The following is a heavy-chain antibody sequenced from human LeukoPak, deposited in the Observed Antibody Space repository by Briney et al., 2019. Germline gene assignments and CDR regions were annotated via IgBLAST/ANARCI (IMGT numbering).Heavy chain of an antibody. D-gene: IGHD6-19*01. CDR1: GYTFTSYD. CDR3: ARDYSSGWYKWFDP. J-gene: IGHJ5*02. Sequence: ASVKLSFKASGYTFTSYDINWVRQATGQGLEWMGWMNPNSGNTGYAQKFQGRVTMTRNNSISTAYMELSSLRSEDTAVYYCARDYSSGWYKWFDPWGQGTLVTVSS. CDR2: MNPNSGNT. V-gene: IGHV1-8*01.